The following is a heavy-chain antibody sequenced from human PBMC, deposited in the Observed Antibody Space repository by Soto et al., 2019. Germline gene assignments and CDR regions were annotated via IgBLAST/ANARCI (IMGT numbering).Heavy chain of an antibody. CDR3: ARRVAVAGLSYYYYGMDV. CDR1: GGSIGSYY. D-gene: IGHD6-19*01. J-gene: IGHJ6*02. CDR2: IYYSGST. Sequence: QVQLQESGPGLVKPSETLSLTCTVSGGSIGSYYWSWIRQPPGKGLEWIGYIYYSGSTNYNPSVKSRVTISVXTPNGQXXLKLSSVTAADTAVYYCARRVAVAGLSYYYYGMDVWGQGTTVTVSS. V-gene: IGHV4-59*08.